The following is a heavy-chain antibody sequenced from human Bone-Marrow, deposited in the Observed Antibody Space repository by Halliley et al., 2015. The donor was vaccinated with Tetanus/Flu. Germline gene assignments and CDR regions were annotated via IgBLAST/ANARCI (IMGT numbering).Heavy chain of an antibody. CDR3: ARWAVGYCSDTRCSYYLGS. Sequence: YSDGTTNYNPSLTARVTISQDPSKNQFSLRLNSVTAADTAVYYCARWAVGYCSDTRCSYYLGSWGPGTLVTVSS. CDR2: YSDGTT. J-gene: IGHJ4*02. V-gene: IGHV4-4*09. D-gene: IGHD2-15*01.